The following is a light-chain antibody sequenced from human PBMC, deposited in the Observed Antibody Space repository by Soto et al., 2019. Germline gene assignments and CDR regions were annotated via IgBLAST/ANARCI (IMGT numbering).Light chain of an antibody. Sequence: EIVMTQSPATLSVSPGGRATLSCRASQSISDTLAWYQQKPGQAPRLLIHGASTRATGFPARFSGSGSGTDFTLTISSLQSEDFAVYYCQQYGSTPRTFGQGTKVDIK. V-gene: IGKV3-15*01. J-gene: IGKJ1*01. CDR3: QQYGSTPRT. CDR1: QSISDT. CDR2: GAS.